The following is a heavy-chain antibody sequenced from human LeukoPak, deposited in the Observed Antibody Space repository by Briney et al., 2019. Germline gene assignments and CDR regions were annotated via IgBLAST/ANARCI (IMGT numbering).Heavy chain of an antibody. CDR2: IYHSGST. J-gene: IGHJ6*02. V-gene: IGHV4-30-2*01. CDR3: ARGVAETTVTTSYYGMDV. CDR1: GGSISSGGYS. Sequence: SETLSLTCAVSGGSISSGGYSWSWIRQPPGKGLEWIGYIYHSGSTYYNPSLKSRVTISVDTSKNQFSLKLSSVTAADTAVYYCARGVAETTVTTSYYGMDVWGQGTTVTVSS. D-gene: IGHD4-17*01.